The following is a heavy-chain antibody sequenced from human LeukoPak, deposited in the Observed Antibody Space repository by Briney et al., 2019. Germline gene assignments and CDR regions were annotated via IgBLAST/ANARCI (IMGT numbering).Heavy chain of an antibody. Sequence: SETLSLTCTVSGGXISSYYCSWIRQPPGKGLEWIGYISYSGSTNYNPSLKSRVTISVDTSKNQFSLKLTSVTAADTAVYYCARLVSIVWFNPWGQGTLVTVSS. V-gene: IGHV4-59*01. D-gene: IGHD3-16*02. CDR3: ARLVSIVWFNP. J-gene: IGHJ5*02. CDR2: ISYSGST. CDR1: GGXISSYY.